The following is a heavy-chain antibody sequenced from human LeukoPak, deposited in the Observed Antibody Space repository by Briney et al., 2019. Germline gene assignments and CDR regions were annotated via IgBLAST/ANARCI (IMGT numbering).Heavy chain of an antibody. V-gene: IGHV3-48*03. CDR3: ARANSSGRKKDWFDP. Sequence: GGSLRLSCAASGFTFSSYEMNWVRQAPGKGLEWISYISTSSNAIYYADSVKSRFTISRDNAKNSLYLQMNSLRAEDTAVYYCARANSSGRKKDWFDPWGQGALVTVSS. CDR1: GFTFSSYE. D-gene: IGHD6-19*01. CDR2: ISTSSNAI. J-gene: IGHJ5*02.